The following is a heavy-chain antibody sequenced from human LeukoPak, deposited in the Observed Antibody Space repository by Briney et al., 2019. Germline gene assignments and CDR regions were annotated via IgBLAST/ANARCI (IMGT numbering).Heavy chain of an antibody. V-gene: IGHV4-59*11. CDR1: SGSISGHY. D-gene: IGHD3-10*01. CDR3: ARGFMVRGSNWFDP. J-gene: IGHJ5*02. Sequence: SETLSLTCTVTSGSISGHYWSWIRQPAGKEMQWIGYIYYSGSTNYNPSLKSRVTISVDTSKNQFSLKLSSVTAADTAVYYCARGFMVRGSNWFDPWGQGTLVTVSS. CDR2: IYYSGST.